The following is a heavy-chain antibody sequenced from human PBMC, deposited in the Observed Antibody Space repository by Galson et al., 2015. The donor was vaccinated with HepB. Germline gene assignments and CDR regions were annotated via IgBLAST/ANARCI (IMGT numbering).Heavy chain of an antibody. CDR2: ISYDGSNK. Sequence: SLRLSCAASGFTFSSYGMHWVRQAPGKGLEWVAVISYDGSNKYYADSVKGRFTISRDNSKNTLYLQMNSLRAEDTAVYYCAKGCRGWFGELLYRYYYYGMDVWGQGTTVTVFS. CDR1: GFTFSSYG. D-gene: IGHD3-10*01. J-gene: IGHJ6*02. V-gene: IGHV3-30*18. CDR3: AKGCRGWFGELLYRYYYYGMDV.